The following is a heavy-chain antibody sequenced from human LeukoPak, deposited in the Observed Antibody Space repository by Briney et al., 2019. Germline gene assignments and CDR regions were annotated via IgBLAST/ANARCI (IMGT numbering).Heavy chain of an antibody. V-gene: IGHV3-23*01. D-gene: IGHD3-10*01. Sequence: LGGSLRLSCAASGFTFRSNAMSWVRQAPGKGLEWVSIISADGDGTYYADSVKGRFTISRDNSKNTLYLQMNNPRAEDTAVYYCAKRGNYFEFDYWGQGTLVTVSS. CDR3: AKRGNYFEFDY. J-gene: IGHJ4*02. CDR1: GFTFRSNA. CDR2: ISADGDGT.